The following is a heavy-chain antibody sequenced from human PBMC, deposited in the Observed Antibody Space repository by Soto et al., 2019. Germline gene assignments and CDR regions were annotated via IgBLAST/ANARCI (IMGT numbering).Heavy chain of an antibody. CDR1: GFTFSSYA. Sequence: PGGSLRLSCAASGFTFSSYAMHWVRQAPGKGLEWVAVISYDGSNKYYADSVKGRFTISRDNSKNTLYLQMNSLRAEDTAVYYCAVPDYYDSRFDYWGQGTLVTVYS. J-gene: IGHJ4*02. CDR2: ISYDGSNK. V-gene: IGHV3-30-3*01. D-gene: IGHD3-22*01. CDR3: AVPDYYDSRFDY.